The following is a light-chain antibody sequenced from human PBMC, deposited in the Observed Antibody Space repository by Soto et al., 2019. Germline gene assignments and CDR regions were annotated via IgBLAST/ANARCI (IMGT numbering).Light chain of an antibody. V-gene: IGLV2-8*01. CDR2: EVN. CDR3: SSYAGSSNV. J-gene: IGLJ1*01. CDR1: SSDVGGYNY. Sequence: QSALTQPPSESGSPGQSVAISCTGTSSDVGGYNYVSWYQQHPGKDPKLMIYEVNKRPSGVPDRFYGSKSGNTASLTVSGLQAEDEADYYLSSYAGSSNVFGTGTKATAL.